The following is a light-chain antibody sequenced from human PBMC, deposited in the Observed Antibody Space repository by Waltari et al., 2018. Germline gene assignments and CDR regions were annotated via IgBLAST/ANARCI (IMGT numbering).Light chain of an antibody. CDR2: DVT. CDR1: DYNY. V-gene: IGLV2-14*03. Sequence: QSALAQPASVSGSPGQSITFSCTGDYNYVSWYQQHPGRAPKRVIYDVTNRPSGVSDRFSGSKSGNTASLTSSGLQAEDEAYYYCSSYVGHTLWVFGGGTKLTVL. J-gene: IGLJ3*02. CDR3: SSYVGHTLWV.